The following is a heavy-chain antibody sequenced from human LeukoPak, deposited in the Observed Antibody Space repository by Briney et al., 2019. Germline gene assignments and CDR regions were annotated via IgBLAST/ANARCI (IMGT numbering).Heavy chain of an antibody. D-gene: IGHD6-13*01. Sequence: GGSLRLSCAASGFTFSSYAMMWVRQPPGKGLEWVPTVSGSAGGTYYADSVKGRFTISRDNSKNTLYLLMNSLRAEDTAVYYCAKGAAAGLVDWFDPWGQGTLVAVSS. J-gene: IGHJ5*02. CDR1: GFTFSSYA. CDR2: VSGSAGGT. CDR3: AKGAAAGLVDWFDP. V-gene: IGHV3-23*01.